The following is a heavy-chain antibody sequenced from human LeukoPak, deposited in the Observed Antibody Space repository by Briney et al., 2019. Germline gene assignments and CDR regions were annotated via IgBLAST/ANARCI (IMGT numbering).Heavy chain of an antibody. CDR1: GGSISSGDYY. J-gene: IGHJ4*02. CDR2: IYYSGST. V-gene: IGHV4-30-4*01. Sequence: PSETLSLTCTVSGGSISSGDYYWSWIRQPPGKGLEWIGYIYYSGSTYYNPSLKSRVTISVDTSKNQFSLKLSSVTAADTAVYYCARQTLVGATALDYWGQGTLVTVSS. CDR3: ARQTLVGATALDY. D-gene: IGHD1-26*01.